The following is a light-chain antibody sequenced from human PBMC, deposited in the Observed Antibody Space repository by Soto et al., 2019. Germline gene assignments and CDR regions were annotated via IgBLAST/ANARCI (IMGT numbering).Light chain of an antibody. Sequence: QSVLTQPPSASGTPGQRVTISCSGGSSNIGSHNIYWYQQLPGTAPQLLIYKNNQRPSGVPDRFSGSKSGTSASLAISGLRSEHEADYYCAVWDDSLSGRVFGGGTKLTVL. CDR1: SSNIGSHN. J-gene: IGLJ2*01. V-gene: IGLV1-47*01. CDR3: AVWDDSLSGRV. CDR2: KNN.